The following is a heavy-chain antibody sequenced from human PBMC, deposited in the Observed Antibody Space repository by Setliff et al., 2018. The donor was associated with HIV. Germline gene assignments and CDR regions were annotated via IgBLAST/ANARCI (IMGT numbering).Heavy chain of an antibody. CDR3: AKDRGQGYSGYYGCDS. V-gene: IGHV3-30*04. J-gene: IGHJ5*02. CDR1: GFYFRGYA. Sequence: GGSLRLSCEASGFYFRGYAMHWVRQAPGKGLEWVAVIYFDGSDRSYADSVKGRFTISRDNSKNTVYLEMNSLRGDDTAVYFCAKDRGQGYSGYYGCDSWGQGTLVT. CDR2: IYFDGSDR. D-gene: IGHD5-12*01.